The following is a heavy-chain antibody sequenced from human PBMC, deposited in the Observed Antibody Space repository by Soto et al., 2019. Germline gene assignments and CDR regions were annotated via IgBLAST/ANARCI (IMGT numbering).Heavy chain of an antibody. D-gene: IGHD2-8*01. Sequence: EVQLVESGGGLVQPGGSLRLSCATSGFTFSTYAMHWVRQAPGKGLEYVSAISSNGRSTYYANSVKGRFTISRDNSKKTLYLQMDSLRAEDMAVYYCARDRCTNGVCYAPSDYWGQGTLVTVSS. V-gene: IGHV3-64*01. CDR2: ISSNGRST. CDR1: GFTFSTYA. J-gene: IGHJ4*02. CDR3: ARDRCTNGVCYAPSDY.